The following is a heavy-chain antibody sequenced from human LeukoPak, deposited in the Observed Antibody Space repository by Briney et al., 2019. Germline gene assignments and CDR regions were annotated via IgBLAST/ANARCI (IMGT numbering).Heavy chain of an antibody. V-gene: IGHV1-8*01. CDR2: MNPNSGNT. CDR3: ARSVRRDIVVDDAFDI. J-gene: IGHJ3*02. CDR1: GYTFTSYD. D-gene: IGHD2-2*01. Sequence: GASVKVSCKASGYTFTSYDINWVRQATGQGLEWMGGMNPNSGNTGYAQKFQGRVTMTRNTSISTAYMELSSLRSEDTAVYYCARSVRRDIVVDDAFDIWGQGTMVTVSS.